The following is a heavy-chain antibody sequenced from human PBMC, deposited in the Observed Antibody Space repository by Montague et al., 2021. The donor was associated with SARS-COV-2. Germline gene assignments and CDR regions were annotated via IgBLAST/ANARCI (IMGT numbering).Heavy chain of an antibody. J-gene: IGHJ4*02. CDR1: GDSITYFY. CDR3: ARDVVTHLGTFDY. V-gene: IGHV4-4*07. D-gene: IGHD4-23*01. CDR2: VSSSGST. Sequence: SETLSLTCTVSGDSITYFYWSWIRQPAGKGLEWIGRVSSSGSTNYNPSLRGRVSMSVDTSKSQFSLKLSSVTAADTAVYYCARDVVTHLGTFDYWGRGTLVTVSS.